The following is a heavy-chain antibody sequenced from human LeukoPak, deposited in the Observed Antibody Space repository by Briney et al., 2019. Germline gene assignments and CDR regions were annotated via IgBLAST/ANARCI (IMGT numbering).Heavy chain of an antibody. CDR1: GGSISSYY. CDR3: ARVNYYYDSSGPHFDY. CDR2: ISYSGST. V-gene: IGHV4-59*01. Sequence: SETLSLTCTVSGGSISSYYWSWIRQPPGKGLEWIGYISYSGSTNYNPSLKSRVTISVNTSKNQFSLKLNSVTAADTAVYYCARVNYYYDSSGPHFDYWGQGTLVTVSS. J-gene: IGHJ4*02. D-gene: IGHD3-22*01.